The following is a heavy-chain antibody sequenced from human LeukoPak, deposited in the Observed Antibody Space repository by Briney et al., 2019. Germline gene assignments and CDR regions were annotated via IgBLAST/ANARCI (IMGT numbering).Heavy chain of an antibody. J-gene: IGHJ5*02. D-gene: IGHD2-2*01. CDR2: IYYSGST. V-gene: IGHV4-39*07. Sequence: PSETLSLTCTVSGGSISSSSYYWGWIRQPPGKGLEWIGSIYYSGSTYYNPSLKSRVTISVDTSKNQFSLKLSSVTAADTAVYYCARVGRYCSSTSCYWGWFDPWGQGTLVTVSS. CDR3: ARVGRYCSSTSCYWGWFDP. CDR1: GGSISSSSYY.